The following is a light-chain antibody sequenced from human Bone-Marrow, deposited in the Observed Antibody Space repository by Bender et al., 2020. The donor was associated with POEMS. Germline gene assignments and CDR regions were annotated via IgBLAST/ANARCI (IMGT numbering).Light chain of an antibody. J-gene: IGLJ2*01. CDR2: EVS. Sequence: QSALTQPASVSGSPGQSITISCTGTSNDVGGYNFVSWYQQHPGKAPKLIIYEVSKRPSGVPVRFSGSKAGNTASLTVSGLQGEDEADYSCSSYAGSNNCVVFGGGTKLTVL. CDR1: SNDVGGYNF. CDR3: SSYAGSNNCVV. V-gene: IGLV2-8*01.